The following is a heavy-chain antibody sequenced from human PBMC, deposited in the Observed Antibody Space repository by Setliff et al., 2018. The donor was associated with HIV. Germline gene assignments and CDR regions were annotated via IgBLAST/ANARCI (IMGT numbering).Heavy chain of an antibody. CDR3: TRAGDEAYYYYYMDV. Sequence: PGGSLRLSCTASGFTFGDYAMSWVRQAPGQGLEWGGYIRSKAFGGTIEYAASVKGRFTIARDDSKSIAYLQMNSLKTEDTAVYYCTRAGDEAYYYYYMDVWGKGTTVTVSS. CDR1: GFTFGDYA. D-gene: IGHD3-10*01. CDR2: IRSKAFGGTI. V-gene: IGHV3-49*04. J-gene: IGHJ6*03.